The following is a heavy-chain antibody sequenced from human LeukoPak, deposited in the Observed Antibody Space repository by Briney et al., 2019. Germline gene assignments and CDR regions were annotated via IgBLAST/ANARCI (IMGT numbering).Heavy chain of an antibody. V-gene: IGHV3-23*01. CDR2: ITGSGLST. Sequence: TGGSLRLSCAASGFTFGNYWMSWVRQAPGKGLEWVSTITGSGLSTYHADSVKGRLTISRDNSKNTLYLQMNSLRAEDTAVYYCAKGPLSSPKGSWFAPRGQGTLVTVSS. D-gene: IGHD2-2*01. J-gene: IGHJ5*02. CDR1: GFTFGNYW. CDR3: AKGPLSSPKGSWFAP.